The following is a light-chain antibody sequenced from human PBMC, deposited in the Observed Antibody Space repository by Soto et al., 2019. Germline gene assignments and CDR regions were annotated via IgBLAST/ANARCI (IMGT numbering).Light chain of an antibody. V-gene: IGKV1-5*03. CDR3: QQYNTYWS. CDR2: KAS. J-gene: IGKJ1*01. Sequence: DIQMTQSPSTLSASVGDRVTIPCRASQSINNWLVWYQQKPGKAPKVLIYKASSLESGVPSRFSGSGSGTEFTLTISSLHPDDFATYYCQQYNTYWSFGQGTKVEIK. CDR1: QSINNW.